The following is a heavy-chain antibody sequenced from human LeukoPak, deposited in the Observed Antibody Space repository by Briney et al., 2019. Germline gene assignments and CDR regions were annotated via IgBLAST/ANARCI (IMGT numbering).Heavy chain of an antibody. CDR2: ISSSGTTI. CDR3: ARESEGDYFDY. Sequence: QPGGSLRLSCAASGFTFSSYEMNWVRQAPGKGLEWVSYISSSGTTIYYADSVKGRFTISRDSAKNSLSLQMNSLRAEDTALYYCARESEGDYFDYWGQGTLVTASS. V-gene: IGHV3-48*03. CDR1: GFTFSSYE. J-gene: IGHJ4*02.